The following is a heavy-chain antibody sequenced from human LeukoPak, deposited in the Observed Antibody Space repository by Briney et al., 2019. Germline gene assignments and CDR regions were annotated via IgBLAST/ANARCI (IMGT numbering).Heavy chain of an antibody. D-gene: IGHD2-15*01. CDR2: IHTSGST. J-gene: IGHJ4*02. Sequence: PSETLSLTCTVSGGSISSYYWNWILQPARKGLEWIGRIHTSGSTNYNPSLKSRVTMSVDTSKNQFSQKLSSVTAADTAVYYCARVICSGGSCRFDYWGQGTLVTVSS. CDR1: GGSISSYY. V-gene: IGHV4-4*07. CDR3: ARVICSGGSCRFDY.